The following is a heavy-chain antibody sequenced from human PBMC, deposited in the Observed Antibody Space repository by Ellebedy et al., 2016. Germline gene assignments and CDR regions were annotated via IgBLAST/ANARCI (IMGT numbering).Heavy chain of an antibody. V-gene: IGHV1-2*02. D-gene: IGHD6-19*01. J-gene: IGHJ4*02. CDR1: GYTFTGYY. CDR2: INPNSGGT. Sequence: ASVKVSCXASGYTFTGYYMHWVRQAPGQGLEWMGWINPNSGGTNYAQKFQGRVTMTRDTSISTAYMELSRLRSDDTAVYYCARDASPVAGPYFDYWGQGTLVTVSS. CDR3: ARDASPVAGPYFDY.